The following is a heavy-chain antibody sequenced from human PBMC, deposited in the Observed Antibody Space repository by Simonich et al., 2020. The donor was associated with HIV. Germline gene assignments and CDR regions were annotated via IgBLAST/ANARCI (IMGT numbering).Heavy chain of an antibody. D-gene: IGHD7-27*01. Sequence: QVQLQQWGAGLLKPSETLSLTCALYGGSFSDYFWTWIRQSPGKGLERIGEINYTGSPNFNPSLKSRVTISLDTSKKQFSLKLSSVTAADTAGYYCARGGVGNWAFDFWGQGTLVTVSS. CDR1: GGSFSDYF. V-gene: IGHV4-34*02. CDR2: INYTGSP. CDR3: ARGGVGNWAFDF. J-gene: IGHJ4*02.